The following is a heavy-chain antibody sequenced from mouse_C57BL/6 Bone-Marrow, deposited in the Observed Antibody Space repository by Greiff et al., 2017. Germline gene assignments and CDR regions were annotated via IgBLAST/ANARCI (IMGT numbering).Heavy chain of an antibody. J-gene: IGHJ4*01. CDR2: ISSGGSYT. CDR3: ARRAQDGGFYAMDY. Sequence: EVQRVESGGDLVKPGGSLKLSCAASGFTFSSYGMSWVRQTPDKRLEWVATISSGGSYTYYPDSVKGRFTISRDNAKNTLYLQMSSLKSEDTAMYYCARRAQDGGFYAMDYWGQGTSVTVSS. CDR1: GFTFSSYG. V-gene: IGHV5-6*01. D-gene: IGHD3-2*02.